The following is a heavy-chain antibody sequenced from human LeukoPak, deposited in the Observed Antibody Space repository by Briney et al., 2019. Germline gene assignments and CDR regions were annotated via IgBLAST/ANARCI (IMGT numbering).Heavy chain of an antibody. CDR2: IYTSGST. V-gene: IGHV4-4*07. D-gene: IGHD1-26*01. Sequence: PSETLSLTCTVSGVSISSYYWSWIRQPAGKGLEWIGRIYTSGSTNYNPSLERRVTMSVDTSKNHFSLRLSSVTAADTAVYYCARYGNYYYYMDVWGKGTTVTVSS. CDR3: ARYGNYYYYMDV. J-gene: IGHJ6*03. CDR1: GVSISSYY.